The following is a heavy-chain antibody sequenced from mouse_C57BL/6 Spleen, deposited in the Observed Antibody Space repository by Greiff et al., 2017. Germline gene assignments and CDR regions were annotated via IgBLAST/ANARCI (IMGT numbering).Heavy chain of an antibody. Sequence: VKLMESGPGLVQPSQSLSITCTVSGFSLTSYGVHWVRQSPGKGLEWLGVIWRGGSTDYNAAFMSRLSITKDNSKSQVFFKMNSLQADDTAIYYCAKNPPDYYGSSYGYWYFDVWGTGTTVTVSS. D-gene: IGHD1-1*01. CDR1: GFSLTSYG. V-gene: IGHV2-5*01. J-gene: IGHJ1*03. CDR2: IWRGGST. CDR3: AKNPPDYYGSSYGYWYFDV.